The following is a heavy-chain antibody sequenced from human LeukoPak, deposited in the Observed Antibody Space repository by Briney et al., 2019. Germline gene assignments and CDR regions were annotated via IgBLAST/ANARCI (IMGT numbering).Heavy chain of an antibody. CDR1: GFTFSSNA. J-gene: IGHJ4*02. CDR3: ARVRNTMVRGGGTFDY. V-gene: IGHV3-20*04. D-gene: IGHD3-10*01. CDR2: INWNGGST. Sequence: PGGSLRLSCATSGFTFSSNAMNWVRQAPGKGLEWVSGINWNGGSTGYADSVKGRFTISRDNAKNSLYLQMNSLRAEDTALYYCARVRNTMVRGGGTFDYWGQGTLVTVSS.